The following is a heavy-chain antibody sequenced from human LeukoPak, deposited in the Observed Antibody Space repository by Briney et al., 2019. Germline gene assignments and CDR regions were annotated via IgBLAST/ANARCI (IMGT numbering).Heavy chain of an antibody. D-gene: IGHD3-10*01. CDR3: ARYYMPTL. CDR2: ISSSSNTI. J-gene: IGHJ4*02. Sequence: GGSLRLSCAASGFTFSSYSMNWVRQAPGKGLEWISYISSSSNTIYYADSVKGRFTISRDNARNSLFLQMNSLRAEDTAVYYCARYYMPTLWGQGTLVTVSS. V-gene: IGHV3-48*01. CDR1: GFTFSSYS.